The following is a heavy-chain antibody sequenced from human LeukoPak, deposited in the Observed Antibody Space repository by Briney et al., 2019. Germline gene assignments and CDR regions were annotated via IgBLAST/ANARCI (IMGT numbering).Heavy chain of an antibody. V-gene: IGHV4-59*12. CDR1: GGSISTYY. CDR2: IYYSGTT. Sequence: SETLSLTCTVSGGSISTYYWNWIRQPPGKGLEWIGYIYYSGTTNYNPSLKSRVSMSVDTSKNQFSLKLSSVTAADTAVYYCASGSSWSIDYWGQGTLVTVSS. D-gene: IGHD6-13*01. CDR3: ASGSSWSIDY. J-gene: IGHJ4*02.